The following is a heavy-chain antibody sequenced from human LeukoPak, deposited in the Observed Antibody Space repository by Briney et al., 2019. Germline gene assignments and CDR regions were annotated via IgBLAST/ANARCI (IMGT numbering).Heavy chain of an antibody. CDR2: FDPEDGET. D-gene: IGHD3-22*01. J-gene: IGHJ2*01. CDR3: ATSTIVVVKGYWYFDL. V-gene: IGHV1-24*01. CDR1: GYTFTGYY. Sequence: ASVKVSCKASGYTFTGYYMHWVRQAPGQGLEWMGGFDPEDGETIYAQKFQGRVTMTEDTSTDTAYMELSSLRSEDTAVYYCATSTIVVVKGYWYFDLWGRGTLVTVSS.